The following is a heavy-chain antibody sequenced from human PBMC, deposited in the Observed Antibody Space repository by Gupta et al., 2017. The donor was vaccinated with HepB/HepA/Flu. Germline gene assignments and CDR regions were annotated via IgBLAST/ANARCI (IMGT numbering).Heavy chain of an antibody. Sequence: DVPLVYSGGGLVHPGGSLRRSCEASGFTFGTHWMRCVLQAPGKGLECVATISKGADEHFYMESVKGRFTVSRDNAKNSLFLQMNSLRADDTAVYFCVRDRIAYGVGSTMSDYWGQGTLVTVSS. CDR1: GFTFGTHW. V-gene: IGHV3-7*01. CDR2: ISKGADEH. CDR3: VRDRIAYGVGSTMSDY. D-gene: IGHD3-10*02. J-gene: IGHJ4*02.